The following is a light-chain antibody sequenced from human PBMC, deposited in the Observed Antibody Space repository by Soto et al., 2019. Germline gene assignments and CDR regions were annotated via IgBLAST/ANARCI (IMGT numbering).Light chain of an antibody. V-gene: IGKV3-20*01. CDR3: QQYNNWPYT. J-gene: IGKJ2*01. Sequence: EIVLTQSPGTLSLSPGERATLSCRASQSVSSSYFAWYQQKPGQAPRLLIYGASSRATGIPGRFSGSGSGTDFTLTSSRLEPEDFAVYYCQQYNNWPYTFGQGTKLQIK. CDR1: QSVSSSY. CDR2: GAS.